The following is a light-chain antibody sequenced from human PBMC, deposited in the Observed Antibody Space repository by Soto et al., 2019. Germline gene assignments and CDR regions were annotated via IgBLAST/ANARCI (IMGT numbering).Light chain of an antibody. CDR3: QQYYSDPWT. Sequence: AIRMTQSPSSLSASTGDRVTITCRASQGISSYLAWYQQKPGKAPKLLIYAASTLQSWVPSSFSGSGSGTDFTLIISCLQSEDFATYYCQQYYSDPWTFGQGTKVDIK. CDR2: AAS. V-gene: IGKV1-8*01. J-gene: IGKJ1*01. CDR1: QGISSY.